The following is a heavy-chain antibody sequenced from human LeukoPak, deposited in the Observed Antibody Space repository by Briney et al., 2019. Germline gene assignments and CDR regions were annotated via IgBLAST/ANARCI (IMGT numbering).Heavy chain of an antibody. CDR2: IYSGGTT. Sequence: GGSLRLSCAASGFTVSCNYMSWVRQAPGKGLEWVSVIYSGGTTYYADSVKGRFTISRDNSKNTLYLQRNSLRAEDTAVYSCARDLNDSLQNYRSTWYPADYWGQGTLVTVSS. V-gene: IGHV3-66*01. CDR1: GFTVSCNY. J-gene: IGHJ4*02. CDR3: ARDLNDSLQNYRSTWYPADY. D-gene: IGHD6-13*01.